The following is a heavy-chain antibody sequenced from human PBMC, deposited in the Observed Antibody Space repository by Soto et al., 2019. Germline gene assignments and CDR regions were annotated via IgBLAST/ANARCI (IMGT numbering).Heavy chain of an antibody. D-gene: IGHD2-15*01. J-gene: IGHJ4*02. CDR2: ISGNSNTL. V-gene: IGHV3-48*02. CDR3: AGAYCSGAGCSFDY. CDR1: GFNFNLYA. Sequence: GGSLRLSCAASGFNFNLYAMNWVRQAPGKGLEWVSYISGNSNTLYYADSVKGRFTISRDNARHSLYLQMSALRDDDSAVYYCAGAYCSGAGCSFDYWGQGTLVTVSS.